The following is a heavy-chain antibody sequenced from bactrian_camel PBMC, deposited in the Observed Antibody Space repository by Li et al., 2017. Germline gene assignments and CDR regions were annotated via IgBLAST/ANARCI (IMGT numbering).Heavy chain of an antibody. J-gene: IGHJ4*01. V-gene: IGHV3S6*01. D-gene: IGHD3*01. CDR2: IYTFGSET. CDR3: ANAPDEWVVVLY. CDR1: GFTFRIAD. Sequence: VQLVESGGGLVLPGGSLRLSCAASGFTFRIADMSWIRQAPGKGLEWVAHIYTFGSETFYLDSVKGQFTISSDNAKNILHLQMNSLQSEDTALYYCANAPDEWVVVLYWGQGTQVTVS.